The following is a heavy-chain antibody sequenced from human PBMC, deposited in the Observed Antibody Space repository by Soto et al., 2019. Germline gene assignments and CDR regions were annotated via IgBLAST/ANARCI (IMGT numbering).Heavy chain of an antibody. J-gene: IGHJ4*02. D-gene: IGHD6-19*01. CDR2: ISYDGSNK. V-gene: IGHV3-30-3*01. CDR3: ASRGYSSGWYKDY. Sequence: QVQLVESGGGVVQPGRSLRLSCAASGFTFSSYAMHWVRQAPGKGLVWVAVISYDGSNKYYADSVKGRFTISRDNSKNTPYLQMNSLRAEDTAVYYCASRGYSSGWYKDYWGQGTLVTVSS. CDR1: GFTFSSYA.